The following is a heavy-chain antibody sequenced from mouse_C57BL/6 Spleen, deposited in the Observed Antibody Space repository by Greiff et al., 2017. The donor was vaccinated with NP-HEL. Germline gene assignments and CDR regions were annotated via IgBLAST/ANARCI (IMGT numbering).Heavy chain of an antibody. Sequence: EVQLQQSGPELVKPGASVKISCKASGYTFTDYYMNWVKQSHGKSLEWIGDINPNNGGTSYNQKFKGKATLTVDKSSSTAYMELRSLTSEDSAVYYCARKARLGPFDYWGQGTTLTVSS. V-gene: IGHV1-26*01. D-gene: IGHD4-1*01. CDR2: INPNNGGT. CDR3: ARKARLGPFDY. J-gene: IGHJ2*01. CDR1: GYTFTDYY.